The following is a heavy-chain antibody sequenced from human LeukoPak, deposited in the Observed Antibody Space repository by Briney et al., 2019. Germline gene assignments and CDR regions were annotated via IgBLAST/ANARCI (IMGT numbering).Heavy chain of an antibody. Sequence: GGSLRLSCAASGFTVSSNYMSWVRQAPGKGLEWVSVIYSDGRTYYADSVKGRFTISRDNAKNSLYLQMNSLRAEDTAVYYCATGYSYGFDYWGQGTLVTVSS. D-gene: IGHD5-18*01. CDR2: IYSDGRT. CDR3: ATGYSYGFDY. V-gene: IGHV3-53*01. CDR1: GFTVSSNY. J-gene: IGHJ4*02.